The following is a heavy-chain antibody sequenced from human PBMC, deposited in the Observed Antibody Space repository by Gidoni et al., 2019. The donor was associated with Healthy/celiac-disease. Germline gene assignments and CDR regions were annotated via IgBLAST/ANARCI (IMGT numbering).Heavy chain of an antibody. CDR2: NYYSGST. J-gene: IGHJ4*02. CDR3: ARTSLLERRAIFDY. CDR1: GGSISSYY. Sequence: QVQLQESGPGLVKPSETLSLTCTVSGGSISSYYWSWIRQPPGKGLEWIGYNYYSGSTNYNPSLKSRVTISVDTAKNQFSLKLSSVTAADTAVYYCARTSLLERRAIFDYWGQGTLVTVSS. V-gene: IGHV4-59*08. D-gene: IGHD1-1*01.